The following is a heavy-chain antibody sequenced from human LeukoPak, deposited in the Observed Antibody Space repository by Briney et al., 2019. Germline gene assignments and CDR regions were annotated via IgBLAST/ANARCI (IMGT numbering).Heavy chain of an antibody. CDR2: IIPIFGTA. CDR3: AREVVVAETDYFDY. Sequence: SVKISCKASGGTFSSYAISWVRQAPGQGLEGMGGIIPIFGTANYAQKFQGRVTITADESTSTAYMELSSLRSEDTAVYYCAREVVVAETDYFDYWGQGTLVTVSS. CDR1: GGTFSSYA. J-gene: IGHJ4*02. V-gene: IGHV1-69*13. D-gene: IGHD2-15*01.